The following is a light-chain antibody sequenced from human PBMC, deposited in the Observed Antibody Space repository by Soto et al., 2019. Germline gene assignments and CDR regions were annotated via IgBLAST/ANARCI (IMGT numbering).Light chain of an antibody. CDR3: CSYASSRILAV. CDR2: EVN. J-gene: IGLJ2*01. V-gene: IGLV2-23*02. Sequence: QSALTQPASVSGSPGQSITISCTEASSDVGSYNLVSWYQKHPGEAPKLMIFEVNKRPSGISSRFSGSKSGNTASLTISGLQAEDEADYYCCSYASSRILAVFGGGTKVTVL. CDR1: SSDVGSYNL.